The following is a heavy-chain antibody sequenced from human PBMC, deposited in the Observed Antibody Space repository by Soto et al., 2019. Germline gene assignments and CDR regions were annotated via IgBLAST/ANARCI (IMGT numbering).Heavy chain of an antibody. D-gene: IGHD6-13*01. CDR3: ARDVAAAGTDPWFAP. CDR2: INPSGGST. V-gene: IGHV1-46*01. J-gene: IGHJ5*02. Sequence: ASVKVSCKASGYTFTSYYMHWVRQAPGQGLEWMGIINPSGGSTSYAQKFQGRVTMPRDTSTSTVYMELRSLRSEDTAVYYCARDVAAAGTDPWFAPWGQGTLVTVSS. CDR1: GYTFTSYY.